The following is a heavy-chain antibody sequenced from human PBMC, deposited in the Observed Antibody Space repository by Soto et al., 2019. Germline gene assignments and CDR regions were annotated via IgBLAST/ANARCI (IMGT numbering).Heavy chain of an antibody. D-gene: IGHD3-10*01. CDR1: GGTFSSYA. V-gene: IGHV1-69*12. CDR2: IIPIFGTA. Sequence: QVQLVQSGAEVKKPGSSVKVSCKASGGTFSSYAISWVRQAPGQGLEWMGGIIPIFGTANYAQKFQGRVTITADESTSTAYMALSSLRFEDTAVYYCARQGRPITMVRGVSPSNFDYWGQGTLVTVSS. J-gene: IGHJ4*02. CDR3: ARQGRPITMVRGVSPSNFDY.